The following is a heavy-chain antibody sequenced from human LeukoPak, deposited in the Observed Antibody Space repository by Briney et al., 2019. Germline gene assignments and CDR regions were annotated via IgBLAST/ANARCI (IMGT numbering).Heavy chain of an antibody. D-gene: IGHD2-2*01. CDR1: GYSISSGYQ. V-gene: IGHV4-38-2*02. Sequence: SETLSLTCGVSGYSISSGYQWAWIRQSPGKGLEWIGNIYHSGSAHYNPSLKSRVTISVETSKNQFSLNMYSVTAADTAVYYCARDPRWLTPDCTSTSCYENYFDPWGQGTLVTVSS. J-gene: IGHJ5*02. CDR2: IYHSGSA. CDR3: ARDPRWLTPDCTSTSCYENYFDP.